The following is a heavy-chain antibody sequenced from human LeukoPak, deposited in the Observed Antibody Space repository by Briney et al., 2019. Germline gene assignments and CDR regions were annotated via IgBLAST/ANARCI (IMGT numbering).Heavy chain of an antibody. D-gene: IGHD1-7*01. J-gene: IGHJ4*02. V-gene: IGHV1-2*02. CDR1: GYTFTGYY. CDR3: ATLELSDY. CDR2: INPNSGGT. Sequence: ASVKVSCKASGYTFTGYYMHWVRQAPGQGLEWMGWINPNSGGTNYAQEFQGRVTMTRDTSISTAYMELSRLRSDDTAVYYCATLELSDYWGQGTLVTVSS.